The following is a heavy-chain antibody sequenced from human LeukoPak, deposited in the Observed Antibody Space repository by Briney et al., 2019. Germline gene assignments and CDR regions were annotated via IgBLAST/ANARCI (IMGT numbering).Heavy chain of an antibody. CDR2: IRSKAYGGTT. V-gene: IGHV3-49*04. CDR1: GFTFGDYA. Sequence: PGGSLRLSCAASGFTFGDYAMSWVRQAPGKGLEWVGFIRSKAYGGTTEYAASVKGRFAISRDDSKSIAYLQMNSLKTEDTAVYYCTRALFHAYWGQGTLVTVSS. CDR3: TRALFHAY. D-gene: IGHD1-1*01. J-gene: IGHJ4*02.